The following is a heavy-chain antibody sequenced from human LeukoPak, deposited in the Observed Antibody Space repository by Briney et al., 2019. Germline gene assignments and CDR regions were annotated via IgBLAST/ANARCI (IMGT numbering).Heavy chain of an antibody. CDR2: INPSGGST. CDR3: AVPGNSSSWYESVY. D-gene: IGHD6-13*01. CDR1: GYTFTKNY. V-gene: IGHV1-46*01. J-gene: IGHJ4*02. Sequence: ASVKVSCKASGYTFTKNYMHWVRQAPGQGLEWMGIINPSGGSTRYAEKFQGRVTMTRDTSTSTVYMEVSSLKSEDTAVYYCAVPGNSSSWYESVYWGQGTLVTVSS.